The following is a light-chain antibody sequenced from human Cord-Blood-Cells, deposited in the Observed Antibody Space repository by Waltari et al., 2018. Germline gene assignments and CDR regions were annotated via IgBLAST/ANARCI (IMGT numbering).Light chain of an antibody. CDR2: DNK. Sequence: QSVLTQPPSVSAAPGQKVTISCSGSSSNIGNNYVSWYQQPPGTAPKLLIDDNKKRPSGIPDRFSGSKSGTSTTLGITGLQTGDEADYYCGTWDSSLSAGVFGGGTKLTVL. J-gene: IGLJ3*02. CDR1: SSNIGNNY. CDR3: GTWDSSLSAGV. V-gene: IGLV1-51*01.